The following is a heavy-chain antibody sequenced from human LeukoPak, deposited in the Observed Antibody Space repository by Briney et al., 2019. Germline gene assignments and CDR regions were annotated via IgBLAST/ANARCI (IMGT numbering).Heavy chain of an antibody. CDR3: ASELAHCVGDCLQN. J-gene: IGHJ4*02. CDR2: IYSGGST. D-gene: IGHD2-21*02. CDR1: GFTVSSND. Sequence: GSLRLSCAASGFTVSSNDMSWVRQAPGKGLECISVIYSGGSTDYADSVKGRFTIFRDNAKNTLYLQMDSLRAEDTAVYYCASELAHCVGDCLQNWGQRTLVTVSS. V-gene: IGHV3-53*01.